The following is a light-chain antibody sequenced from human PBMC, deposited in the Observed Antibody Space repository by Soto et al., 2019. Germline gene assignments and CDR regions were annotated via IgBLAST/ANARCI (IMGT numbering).Light chain of an antibody. Sequence: QSVLTQPPSASGTPGQRVTISCSGSSSNIGSNTVNWYQQLPGTAPKLLIYSNNQRPSGVPDRCSGSKSGTSASLAISGLQSEDEADYYCAAWDDSLNGPVFGGGTTLTVL. CDR3: AAWDDSLNGPV. V-gene: IGLV1-44*01. CDR1: SSNIGSNT. J-gene: IGLJ2*01. CDR2: SNN.